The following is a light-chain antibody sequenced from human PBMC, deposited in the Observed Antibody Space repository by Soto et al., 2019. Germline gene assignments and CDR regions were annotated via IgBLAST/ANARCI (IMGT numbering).Light chain of an antibody. V-gene: IGKV2-30*01. CDR2: KVS. CDR3: MQALQTFT. CDR1: HSLVFSDGDTY. J-gene: IGKJ5*01. Sequence: DVVMTQSPLSLPVTLGQPASISCRSSHSLVFSDGDTYLSWFHQRPGQSPRRLIYKVSNRDSGVPDRFSGSGSGTDFTLKISRVEAEDVGVYYCMQALQTFTFGQGTRLEIK.